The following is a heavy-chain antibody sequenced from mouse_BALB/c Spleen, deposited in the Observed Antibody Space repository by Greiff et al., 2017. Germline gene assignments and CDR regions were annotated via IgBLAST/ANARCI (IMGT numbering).Heavy chain of an antibody. D-gene: IGHD2-4*01. CDR2: ISYSGST. Sequence: DVKLVESGPGLVKPSQSLSLTCTVPGYSITSDYAWNWIRQFPGNKLEWMGYISYSGSTSYNPSLKSRISITRDTSKNQFFLQLNSVTTEDTATYYCARNYDYDEGLAYWGQGTLVTVSA. CDR3: ARNYDYDEGLAY. V-gene: IGHV3-2*02. J-gene: IGHJ3*01. CDR1: GYSITSDYA.